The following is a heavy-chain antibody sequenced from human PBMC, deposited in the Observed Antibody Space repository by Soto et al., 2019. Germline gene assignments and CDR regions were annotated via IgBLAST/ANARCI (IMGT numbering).Heavy chain of an antibody. Sequence: QVQLQESGPGLVKPSQTLSLTCTVSGGSISTGGYYWTWIRKHPGKGLEWIGYIYYSGSTYYNPSLKSRVTISVDTSKNQFSLKLSSVTAADTAVYYCARGMSVPLFDNWGQGTLVTVSS. V-gene: IGHV4-31*03. J-gene: IGHJ4*02. CDR2: IYYSGST. D-gene: IGHD4-17*01. CDR1: GGSISTGGYY. CDR3: ARGMSVPLFDN.